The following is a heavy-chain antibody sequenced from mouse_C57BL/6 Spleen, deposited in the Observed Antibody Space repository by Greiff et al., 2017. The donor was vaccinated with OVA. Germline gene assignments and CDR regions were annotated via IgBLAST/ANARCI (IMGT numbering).Heavy chain of an antibody. V-gene: IGHV2-9-1*01. Sequence: QVQLKESGPGLVAPSQRLSITCTVSGFSLTSYAISWVRQPPGKGLEWLGVIWTGGGTNYNSALKSRLSISKDNSKSQVFLKMNSLQTDDTARYYDASNNGGTRTYAMDDWGQGTSVTVSS. CDR3: ASNNGGTRTYAMDD. J-gene: IGHJ4*01. D-gene: IGHD1-3*01. CDR1: GFSLTSYA. CDR2: IWTGGGT.